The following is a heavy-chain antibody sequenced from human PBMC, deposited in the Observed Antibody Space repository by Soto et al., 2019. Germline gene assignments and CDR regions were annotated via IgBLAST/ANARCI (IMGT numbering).Heavy chain of an antibody. D-gene: IGHD5-18*01. J-gene: IGHJ4*02. V-gene: IGHV4-39*07. CDR1: GGSINTGGYY. Sequence: SETLSLTCTVSGGSINTGGYYWSWIRQPPGKGLEGIGTIYHNRNSYYNPSLKSRVSLSVDKSKNQLSLRVSHVTAADTAVYYCARAVRGFSQGFDYWGQGTLVTVSS. CDR3: ARAVRGFSQGFDY. CDR2: IYHNRNS.